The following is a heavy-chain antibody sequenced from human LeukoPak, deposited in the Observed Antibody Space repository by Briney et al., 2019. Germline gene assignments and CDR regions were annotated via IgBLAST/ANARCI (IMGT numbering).Heavy chain of an antibody. D-gene: IGHD6-13*01. Sequence: PGGSLRLSCAASGFTFSSYSMHWVRQAPGKGLEWVSSISSSSSSYSYTYYADSVKGRFTISRDNAKNTLLLQMNSLRAEDTAVYYCARSGSSSWHDPIRFDYWGQGTLVTVSS. J-gene: IGHJ4*02. CDR2: ISSSSSSYSYT. CDR3: ARSGSSSWHDPIRFDY. V-gene: IGHV3-21*04. CDR1: GFTFSSYS.